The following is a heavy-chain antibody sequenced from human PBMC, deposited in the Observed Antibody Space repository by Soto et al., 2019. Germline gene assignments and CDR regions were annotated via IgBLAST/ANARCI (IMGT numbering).Heavy chain of an antibody. J-gene: IGHJ4*02. CDR1: GFTFSGHG. CDR3: VRDRGSGWYGPIDY. CDR2: IWHDGSKK. D-gene: IGHD6-19*01. V-gene: IGHV3-33*01. Sequence: QVQLVESGGGVVQPGRSLRLSCAASGFTFSGHGMHWVRQAPGKGLEWVTVIWHDGSKKYYADSVQGRFTISRDNSKNTLYLQMNSLRAADTAVYYCVRDRGSGWYGPIDYWGQGTLVTVSS.